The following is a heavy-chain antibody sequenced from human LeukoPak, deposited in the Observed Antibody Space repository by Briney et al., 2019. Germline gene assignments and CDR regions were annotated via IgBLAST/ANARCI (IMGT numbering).Heavy chain of an antibody. J-gene: IGHJ5*02. V-gene: IGHV4-59*01. CDR3: ARAGGKSGWFDP. CDR2: IYYSGST. D-gene: IGHD3-16*01. Sequence: PSETLSLTCTVSGSSISSYYWSWIRQPPGKGLEWIGYIYYSGSTNYNPSLKSRVTISVDTSKNQFSLKLSSVTAADTAVYYCARAGGKSGWFDPWGQGTLVTVSS. CDR1: GSSISSYY.